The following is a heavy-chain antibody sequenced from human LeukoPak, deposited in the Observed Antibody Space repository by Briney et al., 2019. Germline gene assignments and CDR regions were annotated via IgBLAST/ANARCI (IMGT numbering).Heavy chain of an antibody. CDR1: GYTFTSYY. CDR3: ARSEGESRYFDWSFHYYYYGMDV. V-gene: IGHV1-46*01. CDR2: INPSGGST. Sequence: ASVKVSCKASGYTFTSYYMHWVRQAPGQGLEWMGIINPSGGSTSYAQKFQGRVTMTRDTSTSTVYMELSSLRSEDTAVYYCARSEGESRYFDWSFHYYYYGMDVWGQGTTVTVSS. J-gene: IGHJ6*02. D-gene: IGHD3-9*01.